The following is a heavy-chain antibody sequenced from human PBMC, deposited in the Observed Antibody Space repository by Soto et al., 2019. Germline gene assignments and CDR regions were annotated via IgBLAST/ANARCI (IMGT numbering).Heavy chain of an antibody. CDR1: GGTFSSYA. D-gene: IGHD6-19*01. V-gene: IGHV1-69*13. Sequence: GASVKVSFKASGGTFSSYAISWVRQAPGQGLEWMGGIIPIFGTANYAQKFQGRVTITADESTSTAYMELSSLRSEDTAVYYCARSPHVVAGSYYFDYWGQGTLVTVSS. CDR2: IIPIFGTA. J-gene: IGHJ4*02. CDR3: ARSPHVVAGSYYFDY.